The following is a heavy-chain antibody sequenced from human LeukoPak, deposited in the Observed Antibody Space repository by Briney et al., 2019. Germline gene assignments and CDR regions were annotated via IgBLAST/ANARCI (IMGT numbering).Heavy chain of an antibody. J-gene: IGHJ6*02. Sequence: ASVTVSCTASGYTFTGYYMHWVRQAPGQGLEWMGWINPNSGGTNYAQKFQGRVTIASDTSISTAYMELSRLRSDDTAVYYCAREVTMIVVVITTSPYYGMDVWGQGTTVTVSS. D-gene: IGHD3-22*01. CDR2: INPNSGGT. CDR3: AREVTMIVVVITTSPYYGMDV. CDR1: GYTFTGYY. V-gene: IGHV1-2*02.